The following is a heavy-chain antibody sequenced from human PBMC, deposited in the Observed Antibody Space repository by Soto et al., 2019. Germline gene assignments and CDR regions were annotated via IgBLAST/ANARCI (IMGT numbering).Heavy chain of an antibody. CDR2: MNPNSGNT. Sequence: ASVKVSCKASGDTFSTYTITWVRQAPGQGLEWMGWMNPNSGNTGYAQKFQGRVTMTRNTSISTAYMELSSLRSEDTAVYYCARTLYGDNVDYWGQGTLVTVS. D-gene: IGHD4-17*01. V-gene: IGHV1-8*01. J-gene: IGHJ4*02. CDR1: GDTFSTYT. CDR3: ARTLYGDNVDY.